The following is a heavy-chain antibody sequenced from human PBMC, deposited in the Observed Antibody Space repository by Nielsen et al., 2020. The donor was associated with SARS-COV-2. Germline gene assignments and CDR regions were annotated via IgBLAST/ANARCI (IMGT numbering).Heavy chain of an antibody. CDR2: VDSDGRGK. CDR3: ARGPMTTVPDY. V-gene: IGHV3-74*01. CDR1: GFTFSSRW. Sequence: GESLKISCVASGFTFSSRWMHWVRQVPGKGLVWVSRVDSDGRGKVYADSVKGRFTISRDNAKNTVYLQINSLIAEDTAVYFCARGPMTTVPDYWGQGSLVTVSS. J-gene: IGHJ4*02. D-gene: IGHD4-17*01.